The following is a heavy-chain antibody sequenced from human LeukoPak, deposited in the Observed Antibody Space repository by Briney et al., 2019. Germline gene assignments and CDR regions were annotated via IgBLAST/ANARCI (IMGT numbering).Heavy chain of an antibody. CDR1: GFIFSGYG. CDR2: ISYDGSNK. Sequence: GRSLRLSCAASGFIFSGYGIHWVRQAPGKGLAWVAVISYDGSNKYYADSVKGRFTISRDNSKNTLYLQMNSLRAEDTAVYYCAKDAGLLLRYYYYGMDVWGKGTTVTVSS. CDR3: AKDAGLLLRYYYYGMDV. V-gene: IGHV3-30*18. J-gene: IGHJ6*04. D-gene: IGHD2-15*01.